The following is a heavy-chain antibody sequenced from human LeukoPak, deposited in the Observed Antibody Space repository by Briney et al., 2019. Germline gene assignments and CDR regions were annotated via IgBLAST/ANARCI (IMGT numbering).Heavy chain of an antibody. V-gene: IGHV4-39*07. CDR3: ARDDEAYQQLWLGWAFDI. CDR1: GGSISSSSYY. Sequence: SETLSLTCTVSGGSISSSSYYWGWIRQPPGKGLEWIGSIYYSGSTYYNPSLKSRVTISVDTSKNQFSLKLSSVTAAGTAVYYCARDDEAYQQLWLGWAFDIWGQGTMVTVSS. D-gene: IGHD5-18*01. J-gene: IGHJ3*02. CDR2: IYYSGST.